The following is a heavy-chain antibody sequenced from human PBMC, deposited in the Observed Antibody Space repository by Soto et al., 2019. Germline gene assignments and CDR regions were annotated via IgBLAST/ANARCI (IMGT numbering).Heavy chain of an antibody. CDR3: AKERGYDILTGYPGTH. CDR1: GFTFSSYA. CDR2: ISGSGGST. J-gene: IGHJ4*02. D-gene: IGHD3-9*01. Sequence: GGSLRLSCAASGFTFSSYAMSWVRQAPGKGLECVSAISGSGGSTYYADSVKGRFTISRDNSKNTLYLQMNSLRAEDTAVYYCAKERGYDILTGYPGTHWGQGTLVTVSS. V-gene: IGHV3-23*01.